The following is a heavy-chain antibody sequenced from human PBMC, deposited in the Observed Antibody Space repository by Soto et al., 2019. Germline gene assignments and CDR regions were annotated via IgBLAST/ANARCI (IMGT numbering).Heavy chain of an antibody. CDR1: GGSISSSSYY. Sequence: PSETLSLTCTVSGGSISSSSYYWGWIRQPPGKGPEWIGSIYYSGSTYYNPSLKSRVTISVDTSKNQFSLKLSSVTAADTAVYYCARTGRSYDFWSGYYSNWFDPWGQGTLVTVSS. D-gene: IGHD3-3*01. CDR2: IYYSGST. CDR3: ARTGRSYDFWSGYYSNWFDP. V-gene: IGHV4-39*01. J-gene: IGHJ5*02.